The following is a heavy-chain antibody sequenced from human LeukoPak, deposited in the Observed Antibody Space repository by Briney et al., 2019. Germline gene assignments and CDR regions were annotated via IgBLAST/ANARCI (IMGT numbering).Heavy chain of an antibody. D-gene: IGHD6-19*01. CDR2: IKQDGSEK. Sequence: PGGSLRLSCAASGFTFSSYWMSWVRQAPGKGLEWVADIKQDGSEKYYVDSVKGRFTISRDNAKNSLYLQMNSLRAEDTAVYYCARPLAVAGTPLGYWGQGTLVTVSS. CDR1: GFTFSSYW. V-gene: IGHV3-7*01. CDR3: ARPLAVAGTPLGY. J-gene: IGHJ4*02.